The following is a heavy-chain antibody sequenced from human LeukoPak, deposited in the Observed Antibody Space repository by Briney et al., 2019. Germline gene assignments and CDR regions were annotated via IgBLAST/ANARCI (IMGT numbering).Heavy chain of an antibody. CDR3: ARGEAYISSWDSYYFDY. Sequence: PGGSLRLSCAASGFTVSSNYMSWVRQAPGKGLEWVSVIYSGGSTYYADSVKGRFTISRDNSKNTLYLQMNSLRAEDTAVYYCARGEAYISSWDSYYFDYWGQGTLVTGSS. CDR1: GFTVSSNY. CDR2: IYSGGST. D-gene: IGHD6-13*01. J-gene: IGHJ4*02. V-gene: IGHV3-66*01.